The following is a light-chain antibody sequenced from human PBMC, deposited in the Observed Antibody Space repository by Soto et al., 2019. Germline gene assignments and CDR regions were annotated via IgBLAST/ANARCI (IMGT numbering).Light chain of an antibody. Sequence: EIVLTQSPGTLSLSPGERATLSCRASQSVSSNYLAWYQQKRGQAPRLRIYGASSRATGIPTRFSGSGSGPDFTLTISRLEPEEFAVYYCQQYDTSPGTFGQGTKVEI. CDR1: QSVSSNY. CDR2: GAS. V-gene: IGKV3-20*01. CDR3: QQYDTSPGT. J-gene: IGKJ1*01.